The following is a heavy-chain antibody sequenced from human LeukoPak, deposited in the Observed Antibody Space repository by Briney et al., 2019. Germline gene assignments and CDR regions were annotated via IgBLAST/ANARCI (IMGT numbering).Heavy chain of an antibody. CDR2: ISSVGSYI. D-gene: IGHD3-22*01. J-gene: IGHJ4*02. CDR3: ARDYYDSSGYPRLFDY. V-gene: IGHV3-21*01. Sequence: GGSLRLSCAASGFTFSSYWMHWVRQAPGKGLDWVSSISSVGSYIYYADSVKGRFTISRDNAKNSLYLQMNSLRAEDTAVYFCARDYYDSSGYPRLFDYWGQGTLVTVSS. CDR1: GFTFSSYW.